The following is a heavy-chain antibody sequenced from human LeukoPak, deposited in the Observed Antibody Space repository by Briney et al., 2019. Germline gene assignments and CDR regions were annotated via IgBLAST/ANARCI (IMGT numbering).Heavy chain of an antibody. CDR1: GYTHTELS. CDR3: AITIFGVGRYYFDY. Sequence: ASVRVSCKVSGYTHTELSMHWVRQAPGKGLEWMGGFDPEDGETIYAQKFQGRVTMTEDTSTDTAYMELSSLRSEDTAVYYCAITIFGVGRYYFDYWGQGTLVTVSS. CDR2: FDPEDGET. J-gene: IGHJ4*02. D-gene: IGHD3-3*01. V-gene: IGHV1-24*01.